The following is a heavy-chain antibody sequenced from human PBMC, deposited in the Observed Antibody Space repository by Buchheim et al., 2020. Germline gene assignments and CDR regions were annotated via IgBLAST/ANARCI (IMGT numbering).Heavy chain of an antibody. CDR1: GDSVWCYVAT. Sequence: QVQLQQSGPGLVKPSQTLSLTCAISGDSVWCYVATWNWLLDPPSIGLEWLGRTYYRSKWYNDYAVSVKRRITINPDTSKNQLSLQLNSVTPEDTAVYYCARSGSFPLKFFQHWGQGTL. CDR3: ARSGSFPLKFFQH. J-gene: IGHJ1*01. CDR2: TYYRSKWYN. D-gene: IGHD1-26*01. V-gene: IGHV6-1*01.